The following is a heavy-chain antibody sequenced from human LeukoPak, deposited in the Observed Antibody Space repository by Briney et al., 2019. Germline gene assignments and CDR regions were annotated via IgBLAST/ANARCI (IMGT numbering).Heavy chain of an antibody. CDR2: INHDGSEE. D-gene: IGHD3-16*01. J-gene: IGHJ4*02. V-gene: IGHV3-7*01. Sequence: GGSLRLSCVDSLFTFNTYWMSWVRQAPGGGLEWVANINHDGSEEYYVDSVKGRLTISRDNAKNSMYLQMNSLRVEDTAVYYCARDTSGGIDDWAQGTLVTVS. CDR1: LFTFNTYW. CDR3: ARDTSGGIDD.